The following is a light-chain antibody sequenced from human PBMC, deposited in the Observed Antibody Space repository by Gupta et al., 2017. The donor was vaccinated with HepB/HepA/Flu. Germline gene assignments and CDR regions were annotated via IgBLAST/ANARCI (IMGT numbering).Light chain of an antibody. Sequence: SSVLIQPPSVSVAPGETARMTFGGTSIGGKSVHWYQQKSGQAPVLVVYNDRDRPSGIPERFSGSKSGNTASLTITSVEAGDEADYYCQGWDAGGDVIFGGGTRLTVL. CDR3: QGWDAGGDVI. V-gene: IGLV3-21*02. J-gene: IGLJ2*01. CDR2: NDR. CDR1: SIGGKS.